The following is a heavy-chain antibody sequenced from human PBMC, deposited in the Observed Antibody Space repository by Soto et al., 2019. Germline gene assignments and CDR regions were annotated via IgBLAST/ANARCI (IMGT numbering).Heavy chain of an antibody. CDR1: GYTFTSYG. J-gene: IGHJ4*02. CDR2: ISAYNGNT. V-gene: IGHV1-18*01. Sequence: ASVKVSCKASGYTFTSYGISWVRQAPGQGLEWMGWISAYNGNTNYAQKLQGRVTMTTDTSTSTAYMELRSLGSDDTAVYYCAREGDYIWGSYRVFDYWGQGTLVTVSS. D-gene: IGHD3-16*02. CDR3: AREGDYIWGSYRVFDY.